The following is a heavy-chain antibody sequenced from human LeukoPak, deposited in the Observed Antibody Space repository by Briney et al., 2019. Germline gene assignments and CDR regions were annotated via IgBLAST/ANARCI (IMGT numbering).Heavy chain of an antibody. CDR1: GFTFSSYS. V-gene: IGHV3-21*01. J-gene: IGHJ4*02. Sequence: PGGSLRLSYAASGFTFSSYSMNWVRQAPGKGLEWVSSISSSSSYIYYADSVKGRFTISRDNAKNSLYLQMNSLRAEDTAVYYCARGMGTAMVTPDYWGQGTLVTVSS. D-gene: IGHD5-18*01. CDR3: ARGMGTAMVTPDY. CDR2: ISSSSSYI.